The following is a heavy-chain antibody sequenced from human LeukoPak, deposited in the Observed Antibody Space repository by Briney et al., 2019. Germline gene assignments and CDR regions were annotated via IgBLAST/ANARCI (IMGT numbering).Heavy chain of an antibody. CDR1: GDSITSNSFY. D-gene: IGHD3-16*01. V-gene: IGHV4-39*01. J-gene: IGHJ4*02. CDR2: VYYSGSS. Sequence: SETLSLTCTVSGDSITSNSFYWGWIRQPPGKGLEWIGSVYYSGSSYSNPSLKSRVTISVDTSKNQFSLKLSSVTAADTAVYYCASPGGPYYFDYWGQGTLVTVSS. CDR3: ASPGGPYYFDY.